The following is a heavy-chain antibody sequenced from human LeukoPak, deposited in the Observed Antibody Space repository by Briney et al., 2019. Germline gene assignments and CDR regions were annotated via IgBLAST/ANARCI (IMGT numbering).Heavy chain of an antibody. CDR2: IGGTGGNI. CDR1: GFSFSFYW. J-gene: IGHJ4*02. D-gene: IGHD2-21*01. Sequence: GGSLRLSCAASGFSFSFYWMHWVRQAPGKGLEWVSAIGGTGGNIFYTDSVKGRFTISRDNTKNTLYLHMNSLRAEDTAIYYCVRDNYSYRLDVWGQGTLVTVSS. CDR3: VRDNYSYRLDV. V-gene: IGHV3-23*01.